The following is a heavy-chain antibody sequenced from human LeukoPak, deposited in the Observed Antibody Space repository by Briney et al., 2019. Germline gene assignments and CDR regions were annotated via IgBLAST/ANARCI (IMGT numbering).Heavy chain of an antibody. CDR1: GFMFSSYG. CDR2: IWYDENIK. J-gene: IGHJ4*02. Sequence: PGGSLRLSCAASGFMFSSYGMHWVRQAPGKGLEWVAIIWYDENIKYYADSVKGRFTISRDNAKNSLYLQMNSLRAEDTAVYYCAPSTYSGSPPFDYWGQGTLVTVSS. D-gene: IGHD1-26*01. CDR3: APSTYSGSPPFDY. V-gene: IGHV3-33*03.